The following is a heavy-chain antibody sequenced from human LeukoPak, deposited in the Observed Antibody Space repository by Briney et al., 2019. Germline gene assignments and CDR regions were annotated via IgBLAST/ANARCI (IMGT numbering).Heavy chain of an antibody. D-gene: IGHD3-22*01. CDR1: GGSISSYY. Sequence: SETLSLTCTVSGGSISSYYWSWIRQPPGKGLEWIGYIYYSGSTNYNPSLKSRVSISVDTSKNQFSLKLSSVTAADTAVYYCARDRYYYDSSGYYVFDYWGQGTLVTVSS. CDR2: IYYSGST. J-gene: IGHJ4*02. V-gene: IGHV4-59*12. CDR3: ARDRYYYDSSGYYVFDY.